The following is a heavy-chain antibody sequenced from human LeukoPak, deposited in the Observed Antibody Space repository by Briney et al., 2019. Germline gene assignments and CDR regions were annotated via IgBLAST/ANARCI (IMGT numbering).Heavy chain of an antibody. D-gene: IGHD3-22*01. V-gene: IGHV3-66*01. J-gene: IGHJ4*02. CDR1: GFTVSANY. Sequence: PGGSLRLSCAAPGFTVSANYMSWVRQAPWKELEWVSFIYSGGSTYYADSVKGRFTISGDNSKNTLYLQMNSLRAEDTAVYYCARSSGYSYPGGYWGQGTLVTVSS. CDR3: ARSSGYSYPGGY. CDR2: IYSGGST.